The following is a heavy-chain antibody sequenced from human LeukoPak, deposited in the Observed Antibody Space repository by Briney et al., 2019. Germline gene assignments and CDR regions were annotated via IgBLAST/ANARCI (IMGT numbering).Heavy chain of an antibody. CDR1: GYTFTGYY. V-gene: IGHV1-2*02. CDR3: ARSVQYYYDSSGYYFPY. D-gene: IGHD3-22*01. CDR2: INPNSGGT. J-gene: IGHJ4*02. Sequence: ASVKVSCKASGYTFTGYYMHWVRQAPGQGLKWMGWINPNSGGTNYAQKFQGRVTMTRDTSISTAYMELSRLRSDDTAVYYCARSVQYYYDSSGYYFPYWGQGTLVTVSS.